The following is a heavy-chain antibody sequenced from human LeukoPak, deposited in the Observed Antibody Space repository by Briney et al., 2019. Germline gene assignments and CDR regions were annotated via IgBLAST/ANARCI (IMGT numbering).Heavy chain of an antibody. CDR3: AREETVTGYFDY. V-gene: IGHV4-61*01. J-gene: IGHJ4*02. Sequence: PSETLSLTCTVSGVSVSSGSYYWRWIRQPPGKGLEWIGYIYYSGSTNYNPSLKSRVTISVDTSKNQFSLKLSSVTAADTAVYYCAREETVTGYFDYWGQGTLVTVSS. D-gene: IGHD4-17*01. CDR1: GVSVSSGSYY. CDR2: IYYSGST.